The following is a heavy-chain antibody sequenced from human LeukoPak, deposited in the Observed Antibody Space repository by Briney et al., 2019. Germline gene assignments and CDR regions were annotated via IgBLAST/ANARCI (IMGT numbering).Heavy chain of an antibody. Sequence: GGSLRLSCAASGFSFSVYWMHWVRQAPGKGPVWVSRIKTDGSITDYADSVKGRFTISRDNAKNTLYLQMNSLRAEDTAVYYCARIRYALDYWGQGTLVTVSS. CDR1: GFSFSVYW. D-gene: IGHD2-8*01. V-gene: IGHV3-74*01. CDR2: IKTDGSIT. J-gene: IGHJ4*02. CDR3: ARIRYALDY.